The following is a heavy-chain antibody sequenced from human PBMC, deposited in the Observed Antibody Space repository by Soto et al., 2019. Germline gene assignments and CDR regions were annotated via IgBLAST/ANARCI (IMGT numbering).Heavy chain of an antibody. V-gene: IGHV1-2*04. D-gene: IGHD3-22*01. CDR2: INPNSGGT. CDR3: ARGYYFNSIVFYYVALQPYDVFNI. CDR1: GYTFTGYY. Sequence: ASVKVSCKASGYTFTGYYMHWVRQAPGQGLEWMGWINPNSGGTNYAQKFQGWVTMTRDTSISTAYMELSRLRSDDTAVYYCARGYYFNSIVFYYVALQPYDVFNIGGKGTRVPVS. J-gene: IGHJ3*02.